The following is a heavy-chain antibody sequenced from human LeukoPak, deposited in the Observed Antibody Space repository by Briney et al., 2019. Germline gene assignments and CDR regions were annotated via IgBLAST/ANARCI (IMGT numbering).Heavy chain of an antibody. Sequence: SETLSLTCTVSGGSITNDNYYWAWIGQSPGKGLEWIATIYYGGNTYYNPSLQSRVTISVDTSKNQFSLKLYSVTAADTAVYYCARRSPSMTFDYWGQGTLVTVSS. J-gene: IGHJ4*02. CDR2: IYYGGNT. CDR3: ARRSPSMTFDY. V-gene: IGHV4-39*01. CDR1: GGSITNDNYY. D-gene: IGHD2/OR15-2a*01.